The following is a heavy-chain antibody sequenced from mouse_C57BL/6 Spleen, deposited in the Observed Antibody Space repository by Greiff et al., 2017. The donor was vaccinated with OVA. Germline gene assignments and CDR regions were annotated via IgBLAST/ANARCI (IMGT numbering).Heavy chain of an antibody. V-gene: IGHV5-4*01. J-gene: IGHJ2*01. Sequence: EVKLVESGGGLVKPGGSLKLSCAASGFTFSSYAMSWVRQTPEKRLEWVATISDGGSYTYYPDNVKGRFTISRDNAKNNLYLQMSHLKSEDTAMYYCARDRDWFDYRGQGTTLTVSS. D-gene: IGHD3-1*01. CDR3: ARDRDWFDY. CDR2: ISDGGSYT. CDR1: GFTFSSYA.